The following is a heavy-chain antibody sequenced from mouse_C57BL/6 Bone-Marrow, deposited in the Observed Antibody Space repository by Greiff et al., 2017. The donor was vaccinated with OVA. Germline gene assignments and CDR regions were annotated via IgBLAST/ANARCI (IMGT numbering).Heavy chain of an antibody. J-gene: IGHJ2*01. CDR2: IYPGSGNT. D-gene: IGHD1-1*02. CDR3: ARPRWFDY. CDR1: GYSFTSYY. Sequence: VQLQQSGPELVKPGASVKISCKASGYSFTSYYIHWVKQRPGQGLEWIGWIYPGSGNTKYNEKFKGKATLTADTSSSTAYMQLSSIPSEDSAVYYCARPRWFDYWGQGTTLTVSS. V-gene: IGHV1-66*01.